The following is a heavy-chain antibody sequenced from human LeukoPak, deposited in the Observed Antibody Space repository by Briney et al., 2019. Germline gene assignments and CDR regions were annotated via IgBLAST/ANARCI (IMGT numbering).Heavy chain of an antibody. D-gene: IGHD3-10*02. V-gene: IGHV3-48*03. J-gene: IGHJ6*04. CDR3: AELGITTIGGV. Sequence: GGSLRLSCAASGFTFSSYEMNWVRQAPGKGLEWVSYISSSGSAIYYADSVKGRFTISRDNAKNSLYLQMNSLRAEDTAVYYCAELGITTIGGVWGKGTTVTISS. CDR1: GFTFSSYE. CDR2: ISSSGSAI.